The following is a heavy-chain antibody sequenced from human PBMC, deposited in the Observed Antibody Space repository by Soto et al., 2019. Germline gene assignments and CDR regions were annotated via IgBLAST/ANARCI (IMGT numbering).Heavy chain of an antibody. CDR1: GGTFSSYA. D-gene: IGHD6-6*01. CDR2: IIPIFGTA. V-gene: IGHV1-69*13. Sequence: ASVKVSCKASGGTFSSYAISWVRQAPGQGLEWMGGIIPIFGTANYAQKFQGRVTITADESTSTAYMELSSLRSEDTAVYYCARREPEYSSSSGAFDIWGQGTMVTVSS. CDR3: ARREPEYSSSSGAFDI. J-gene: IGHJ3*02.